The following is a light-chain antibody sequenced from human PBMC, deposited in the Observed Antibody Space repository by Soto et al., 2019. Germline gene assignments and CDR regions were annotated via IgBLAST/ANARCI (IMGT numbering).Light chain of an antibody. Sequence: EIVLTQSPGTLSLSPGEGATLSCRASQSVSNSYIAWYQQKPGQAPRLLIYGASSRATGIPDRFSGSGSGTDFTLTISRLEPEDFAVYYCQQYGNSPWTFGQGTKVEIK. CDR1: QSVSNSY. J-gene: IGKJ1*01. V-gene: IGKV3-20*01. CDR3: QQYGNSPWT. CDR2: GAS.